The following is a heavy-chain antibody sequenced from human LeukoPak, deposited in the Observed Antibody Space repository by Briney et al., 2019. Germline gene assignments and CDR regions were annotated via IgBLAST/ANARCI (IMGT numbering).Heavy chain of an antibody. CDR1: GFTFSNYW. Sequence: GGSLRLSCAASGFTFSNYWMSWVRQAPGKGLEWVASIKQDGSEKYYADSVKGRFTISRDNAKSSLYLQLNSLRVEDTAVYHCASTQTFDYWGQGTLVTV. V-gene: IGHV3-7*05. J-gene: IGHJ4*02. CDR2: IKQDGSEK. CDR3: ASTQTFDY.